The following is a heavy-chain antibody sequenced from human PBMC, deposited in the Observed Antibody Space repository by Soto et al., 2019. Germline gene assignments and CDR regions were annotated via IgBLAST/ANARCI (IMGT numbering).Heavy chain of an antibody. Sequence: PGGSLRLSCAASGFTFSSYAMSWVRQAPGKGLEWVSAISGSGGSTYYADSVKGRFTISRDNSKNTLYLQMNSLRAEDTAVYYCAKDLEVQNDIVVVPALPHWGQGTLVTVSS. CDR2: ISGSGGST. J-gene: IGHJ4*02. D-gene: IGHD2-2*01. CDR3: AKDLEVQNDIVVVPALPH. V-gene: IGHV3-23*01. CDR1: GFTFSSYA.